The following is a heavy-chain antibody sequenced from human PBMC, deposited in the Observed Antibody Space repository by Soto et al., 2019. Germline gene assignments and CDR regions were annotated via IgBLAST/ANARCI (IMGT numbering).Heavy chain of an antibody. CDR3: AKDPLEGGWAARPGSWFDP. V-gene: IGHV4-31*03. Sequence: LSLTCTVSGGSISSGGYYWSWIRQHPGKGLEWIGYIYYSGSTYYNPSLKSRVTISVDTSKNQISLKLTSVTAADTAVYYCAKDPLEGGWAARPGSWFDPWGLGTLVTVSS. CDR2: IYYSGST. D-gene: IGHD6-6*01. J-gene: IGHJ5*02. CDR1: GGSISSGGYY.